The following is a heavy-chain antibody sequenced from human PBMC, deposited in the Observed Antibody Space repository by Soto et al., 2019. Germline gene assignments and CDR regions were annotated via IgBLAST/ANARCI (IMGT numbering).Heavy chain of an antibody. D-gene: IGHD1-1*01. CDR2: TYYRSRWYN. CDR3: AGTTSHHWLYMDV. J-gene: IGHJ6*03. Sequence: QVQLQESGPGLLKPSQTLSVTCAISGDSVSGNSAAWNWIRLSPSRGLEWLARTYYRSRWYNDYAVSVRSRITVNADTSKNQFSLQLTSVTLEDTAIYYCAGTTSHHWLYMDVWGRGTTVTVSS. V-gene: IGHV6-1*01. CDR1: GDSVSGNSAA.